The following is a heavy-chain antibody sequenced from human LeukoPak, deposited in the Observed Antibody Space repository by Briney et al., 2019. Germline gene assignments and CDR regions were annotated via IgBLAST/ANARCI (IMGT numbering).Heavy chain of an antibody. Sequence: GGSLRLSCAASGFTFSSYAMHWVRQAPGKGLEWVAVISYDGSNKCYADSVKGRFTISRDNSKNTLYLQMNSLRAEDTAVYYCARDGDTATSDYWGQGTLVTVSS. CDR1: GFTFSSYA. CDR2: ISYDGSNK. V-gene: IGHV3-30-3*01. CDR3: ARDGDTATSDY. J-gene: IGHJ4*02. D-gene: IGHD5-18*01.